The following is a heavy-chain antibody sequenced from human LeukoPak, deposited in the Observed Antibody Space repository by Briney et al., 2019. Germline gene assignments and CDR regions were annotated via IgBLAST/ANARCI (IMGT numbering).Heavy chain of an antibody. V-gene: IGHV3-23*01. CDR1: GFTFSSYA. CDR2: VSSNGAKT. Sequence: PGGSLRLSCAASGFTFSSYAITWVRQAPGKGLEWVSAVSSNGAKTYYADSMKGRFTISRDNYKNMVFLQMNSLRAEDTAVYYCARDVYGDEGYWGQGTLVTVSS. CDR3: ARDVYGDEGY. D-gene: IGHD4-17*01. J-gene: IGHJ4*02.